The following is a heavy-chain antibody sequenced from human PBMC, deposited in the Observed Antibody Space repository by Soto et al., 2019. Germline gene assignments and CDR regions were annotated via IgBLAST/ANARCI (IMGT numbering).Heavy chain of an antibody. J-gene: IGHJ6*02. CDR2: MNPNSGNT. CDR3: ARDGLGPTTRSGYYYYYGMDV. Sequence: GASVKVSCKASGYTFTSCDINWVRQATGQGLEGMGWMNPNSGNTGYAQKFQGRVTMTRNTSISTAYMELSSLRSEDTAVYYCARDGLGPTTRSGYYYYYGMDVWGQGTTVTVSS. V-gene: IGHV1-8*01. CDR1: GYTFTSCD. D-gene: IGHD3-10*01.